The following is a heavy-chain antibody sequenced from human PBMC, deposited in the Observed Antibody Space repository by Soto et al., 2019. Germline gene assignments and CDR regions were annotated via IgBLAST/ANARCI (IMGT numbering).Heavy chain of an antibody. CDR3: ARDTLTRDYYDSSGYYPDAFDI. V-gene: IGHV1-2*04. J-gene: IGHJ3*02. CDR2: INPNSGGT. CDR1: GYTFTGYY. Sequence: ASVKVSCKASGYTFTGYYMHWVRQAPGQGLEWMGWINPNSGGTNYAQKFQGWVTMTRDTSISTAYMELSRLRSDDTAVYYCARDTLTRDYYDSSGYYPDAFDIWGQGTMVTVSS. D-gene: IGHD3-22*01.